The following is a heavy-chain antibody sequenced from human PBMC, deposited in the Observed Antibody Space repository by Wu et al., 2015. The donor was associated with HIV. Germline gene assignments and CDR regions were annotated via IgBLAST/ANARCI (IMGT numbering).Heavy chain of an antibody. V-gene: IGHV1-8*02. J-gene: IGHJ2*01. CDR2: MKPKSGNT. CDR1: GYTFTNYD. CDR3: ARADQLGYDYGHWNFDL. Sequence: QEQLVQSGAEMKKPGASVKVSCKASGYTFTNYDINWVRLAPGQGLEWMGWMKPKSGNTGYSEKFHDRVVMTGDISINTAYMELNSLRPDDTAVYYCARADQLGYDYGHWNFDLWATAPWSLSPQ. D-gene: IGHD4/OR15-4a*01.